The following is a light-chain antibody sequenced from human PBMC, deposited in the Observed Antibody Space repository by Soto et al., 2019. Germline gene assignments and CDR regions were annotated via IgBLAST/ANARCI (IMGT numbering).Light chain of an antibody. V-gene: IGKV3-11*01. CDR1: QSVTYRY. Sequence: EIGMTQSPCALALSPGERVTLSCRASQSVTYRYLAWYQQKPGQAPRLLIYDASYRATGIPARFSGSGSGTDFTLTISSLEPEDFAVYYCQQRSNWVTFGQGTRLEI. J-gene: IGKJ5*01. CDR3: QQRSNWVT. CDR2: DAS.